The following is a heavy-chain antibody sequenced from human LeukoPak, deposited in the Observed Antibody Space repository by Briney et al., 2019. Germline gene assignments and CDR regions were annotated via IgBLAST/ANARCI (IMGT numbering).Heavy chain of an antibody. CDR3: TRDDGAGPHY. CDR1: GFTFSSYW. V-gene: IGHV3-74*01. D-gene: IGHD3-10*01. CDR2: INSDGSST. J-gene: IGHJ4*02. Sequence: PGGSLRLSCAASGFTFSSYWMHWVRHAPGKGLVWVSRINSDGSSTSYADSVKGRFTISRDNARNSLYLLMNSLRADDTAVYYCTRDDGAGPHYWGQGTLVAVST.